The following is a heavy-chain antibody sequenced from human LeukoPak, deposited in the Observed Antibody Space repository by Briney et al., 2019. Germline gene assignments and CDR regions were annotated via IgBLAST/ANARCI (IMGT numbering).Heavy chain of an antibody. V-gene: IGHV1-69*06. Sequence: SVKVSCKASGYTFTSYPMNWVRQAPGQGLEWMGGIIPIFGTANYAQKFQGRVTITADKSTSTAYMELSSLRSEDTAVYYCARARGYGDRMKDYYYYMDVWGKGTTVTVSS. CDR1: GYTFTSYP. J-gene: IGHJ6*03. CDR2: IIPIFGTA. D-gene: IGHD4-17*01. CDR3: ARARGYGDRMKDYYYYMDV.